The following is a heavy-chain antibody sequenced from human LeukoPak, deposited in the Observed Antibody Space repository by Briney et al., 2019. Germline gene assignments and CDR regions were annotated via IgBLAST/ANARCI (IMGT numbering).Heavy chain of an antibody. CDR1: GGSISSYY. Sequence: PSETLSLTCTVSGGSISSYYWSWIRQPPGKGLEWIGYIYYSGSTNYNPSLKSRATISVDTSKNQFSLKLSSVTAADTAVYYCARDFGYSSSWYSNYYGMDVWGQGTTVTVSS. V-gene: IGHV4-59*01. J-gene: IGHJ6*02. D-gene: IGHD6-13*01. CDR3: ARDFGYSSSWYSNYYGMDV. CDR2: IYYSGST.